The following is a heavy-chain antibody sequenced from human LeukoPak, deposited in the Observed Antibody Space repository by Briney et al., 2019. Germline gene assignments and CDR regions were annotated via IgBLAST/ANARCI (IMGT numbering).Heavy chain of an antibody. CDR1: GYTFTGYY. D-gene: IGHD4-11*01. V-gene: IGHV1-2*04. Sequence: ASVKVSCKASGYTFTGYYMHWVRQAPGQGLEWMGWINPNSGGTNYAQKFQGWVTMTRDTSISTAYMELSRLRSDDTAVYYCARGPRTYSTYDYYGMHVWGQGTTVTVSS. J-gene: IGHJ6*02. CDR3: ARGPRTYSTYDYYGMHV. CDR2: INPNSGGT.